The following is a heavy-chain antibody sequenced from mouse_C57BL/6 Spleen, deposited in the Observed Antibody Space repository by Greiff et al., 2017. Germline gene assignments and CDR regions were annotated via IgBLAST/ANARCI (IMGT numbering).Heavy chain of an antibody. D-gene: IGHD3-2*02. Sequence: VKLVESGRDLVKPGGSLTLSCAASGFSFSSYGMSWVRQTPHKTLEWVATISSGGSYTYYPDSVKGRFTISRDNAKNTLYLQMSSLKSEDTAMYYCARQGDSSGYDAMDYWGQGTSVTVSS. V-gene: IGHV5-6*01. CDR2: ISSGGSYT. J-gene: IGHJ4*01. CDR1: GFSFSSYG. CDR3: ARQGDSSGYDAMDY.